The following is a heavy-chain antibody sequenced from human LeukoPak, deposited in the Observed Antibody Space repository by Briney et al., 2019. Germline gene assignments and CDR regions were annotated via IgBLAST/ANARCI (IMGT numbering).Heavy chain of an antibody. Sequence: PGGSLRLSCAASGFTFSSYSMNWVRQAPGKGLEWVSSISSSSSYIYYADSVKGRFTISRDNAKNSLYLQMNSLRAEDTAVYYCARDRLWFRELFRAFDTWGQGTMVTVSS. CDR2: ISSSSSYI. CDR1: GFTFSSYS. CDR3: ARDRLWFRELFRAFDT. V-gene: IGHV3-21*01. D-gene: IGHD3-10*01. J-gene: IGHJ3*02.